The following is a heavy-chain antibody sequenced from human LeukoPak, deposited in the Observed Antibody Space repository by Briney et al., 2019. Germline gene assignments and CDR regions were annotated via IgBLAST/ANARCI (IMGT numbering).Heavy chain of an antibody. Sequence: GGSLRLSCVASGFTFSDYAMNWVRQAPGKGLEWVSTFKTNSGQVYYAESVRGRFTISRVNSKNTVYVEMSSLRAEDTALYFCARSVPDYTRFGYWGQGALVTVSS. CDR2: FKTNSGQV. V-gene: IGHV3-23*01. CDR3: ARSVPDYTRFGY. J-gene: IGHJ4*02. D-gene: IGHD4-11*01. CDR1: GFTFSDYA.